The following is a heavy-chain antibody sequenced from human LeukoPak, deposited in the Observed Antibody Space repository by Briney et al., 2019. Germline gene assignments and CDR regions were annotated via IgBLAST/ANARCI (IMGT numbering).Heavy chain of an antibody. CDR3: TRSQATAMVSDY. V-gene: IGHV4-39*01. CDR2: IYYSGST. CDR1: TGSISSRSHC. Sequence: SETLSLTCTVSTGSISSRSHCWGWIRQPPGKGLEWIGSIYYSGSTYYNPSLKSRVTIFVDTSKNKFSLKLNSVTAADTAVYFCTRSQATAMVSDYWGQGTLVTVSS. J-gene: IGHJ4*02. D-gene: IGHD2-2*01.